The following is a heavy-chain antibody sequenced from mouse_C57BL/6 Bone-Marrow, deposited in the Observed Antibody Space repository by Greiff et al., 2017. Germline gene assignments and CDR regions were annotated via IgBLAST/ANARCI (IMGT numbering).Heavy chain of an antibody. D-gene: IGHD1-1*01. CDR1: GYTFTSYW. V-gene: IGHV1-69*01. CDR2: IDPSDSYT. J-gene: IGHJ1*03. CDR3: ARITTVVEGDWYFDV. Sequence: VQLQQSGAELVMPGASVKLSCKASGYTFTSYWMHWVKQRPGQGLEWIGEIDPSDSYTNYNQKFKGKSTLTVDKSSSTAYMQLSSLTSEDSAVYYCARITTVVEGDWYFDVWGTGTTVTVSS.